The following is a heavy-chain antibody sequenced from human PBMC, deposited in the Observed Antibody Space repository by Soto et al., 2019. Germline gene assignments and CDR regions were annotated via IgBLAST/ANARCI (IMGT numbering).Heavy chain of an antibody. V-gene: IGHV4-4*02. D-gene: IGHD2-21*01. Sequence: QVQLQESGPGLVKPSESLSLTCDVSGASVQSNWWSWVRQPPGRDLEWIGEIFHSGSRNYNPSLRSRATILLDAPNNRFSLSLHSVTAADTAVYYCVRHMGVARTRGFDYWGHGTLVTVSS. CDR3: VRHMGVARTRGFDY. J-gene: IGHJ4*01. CDR1: GASVQSNW. CDR2: IFHSGSR.